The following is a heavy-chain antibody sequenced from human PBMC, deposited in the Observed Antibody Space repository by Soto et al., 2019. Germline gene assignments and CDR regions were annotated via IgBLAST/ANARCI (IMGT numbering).Heavy chain of an antibody. D-gene: IGHD2-2*01. CDR1: GFTFSDYY. CDR3: ARVLGDVNYSFRSTSFYGMDV. V-gene: IGHV3-11*06. Sequence: GSLRLSCAASGFTFSDYYMSWIRQAPGKGLEWVSYISSSSSYTNYADSVKGRFTISRDNAKNSLYLQMNSLRAEDTAVYYCARVLGDVNYSFRSTSFYGMDVWGQGTTVTVSS. CDR2: ISSSSSYT. J-gene: IGHJ6*02.